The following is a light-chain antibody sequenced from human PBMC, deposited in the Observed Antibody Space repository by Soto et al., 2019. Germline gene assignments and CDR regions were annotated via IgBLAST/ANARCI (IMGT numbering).Light chain of an antibody. V-gene: IGLV2-8*01. CDR3: ASYGGNNNSI. J-gene: IGLJ2*01. Sequence: QSALTQPPSASGSPGQSVTISCTGTSSDVGGYNYVSWYQQHPGKAPKLMVFEVSRRPSGVPDRFSGSKFGNTASLTVSGLQAEDEADYYCASYGGNNNSIFGGGTKLTVL. CDR2: EVS. CDR1: SSDVGGYNY.